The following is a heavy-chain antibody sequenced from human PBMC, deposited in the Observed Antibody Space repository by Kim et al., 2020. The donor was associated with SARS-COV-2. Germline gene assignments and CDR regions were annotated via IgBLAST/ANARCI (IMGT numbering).Heavy chain of an antibody. Sequence: KGRFTISRDNAKNSLYLQMNSLRAEDTAVYYCARVGTTLGRLDYYYYMDVWGKGTTVTVSS. J-gene: IGHJ6*03. CDR3: ARVGTTLGRLDYYYYMDV. D-gene: IGHD4-4*01. V-gene: IGHV3-11*06.